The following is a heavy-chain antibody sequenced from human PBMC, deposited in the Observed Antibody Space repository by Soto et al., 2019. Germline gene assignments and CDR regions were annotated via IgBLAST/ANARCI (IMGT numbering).Heavy chain of an antibody. J-gene: IGHJ4*02. CDR3: ARRFGWYAVDS. V-gene: IGHV4-59*12. D-gene: IGHD6-19*01. Sequence: SETLSLTCTVSGGSISSYYWSWIRQPPGKGLEWIGYIYYSGSTNYNPSLKSRVTILLDKSENQFSLSLSFMTAADTATYYCARRFGWYAVDSWGQGILVTVSS. CDR1: GGSISSYY. CDR2: IYYSGST.